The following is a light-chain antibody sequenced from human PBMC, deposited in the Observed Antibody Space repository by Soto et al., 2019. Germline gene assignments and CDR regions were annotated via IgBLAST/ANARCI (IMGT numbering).Light chain of an antibody. CDR3: AAWDDNLDGLV. Sequence: QPVLTQTPSVSAAPSQRVTISCSGSSRNIGANAVNWYQQLPGKAPKLIMYFDDLLHLGVSNRFSVSESGTSASLAINGLESEDEADYFCAAWDDNLDGLVFGSGTKVTVL. CDR1: SRNIGANA. V-gene: IGLV1-36*01. CDR2: FDD. J-gene: IGLJ1*01.